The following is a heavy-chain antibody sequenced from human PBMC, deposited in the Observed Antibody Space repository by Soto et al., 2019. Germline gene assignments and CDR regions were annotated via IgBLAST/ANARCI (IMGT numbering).Heavy chain of an antibody. CDR2: IKSKTDGGTT. Sequence: EGYLGLSFAASGVSFSNAWMSWVRQAPGKGLEWVGRIKSKTDGGTTDYAAPVKGRFTISRDDSKTKLYLQMNSLKTEDTAVYYCSTGYTELQSQSRGQATMVTV. V-gene: IGHV3-15*01. J-gene: IGHJ4*02. D-gene: IGHD1-26*01. CDR3: STGYTELQSQS. CDR1: GVSFSNAW.